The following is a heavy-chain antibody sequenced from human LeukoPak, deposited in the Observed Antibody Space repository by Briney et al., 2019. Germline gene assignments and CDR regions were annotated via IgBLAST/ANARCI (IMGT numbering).Heavy chain of an antibody. D-gene: IGHD3-22*01. J-gene: IGHJ3*02. Sequence: SETLSLTCTVSGGSISSYYWSWIRQPPGKGLEWIGYIYYSGSTNYNPSLKSRVTISVDTSKNQFSLKLSSVTAADTAVYYCAREEVVRYAFDIWGQGTMVTVSS. CDR3: AREEVVRYAFDI. CDR1: GGSISSYY. V-gene: IGHV4-59*12. CDR2: IYYSGST.